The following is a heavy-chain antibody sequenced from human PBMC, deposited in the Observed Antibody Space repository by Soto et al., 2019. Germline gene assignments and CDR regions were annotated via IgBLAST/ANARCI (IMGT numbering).Heavy chain of an antibody. CDR1: GFTFSSYS. CDR3: ARDRPYDCGGYSYGAFDI. D-gene: IGHD3-22*01. CDR2: ISSSSSTI. J-gene: IGHJ3*02. V-gene: IGHV3-48*01. Sequence: PGGSLRLSCAASGFTFSSYSMNWVRQAPGKGLEWVSYISSSSSTIYYADSVKGRFTISRDNAKNSLYLQMNSLRAEDTAVYYCARDRPYDCGGYSYGAFDIWGQGTMVTVSS.